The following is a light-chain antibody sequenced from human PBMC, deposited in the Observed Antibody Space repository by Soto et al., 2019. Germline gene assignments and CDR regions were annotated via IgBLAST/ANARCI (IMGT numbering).Light chain of an antibody. CDR2: GAS. J-gene: IGKJ1*01. Sequence: EIVLTQSPGTLSLSPGETATLSCGASQSVSSSYLAWYQRKPGQAPRLLIYGASNRATGIPDLFSGSGSGTDLTLTISSLEPADFGVYSCQQCGSSPRTFGQGTKVEIK. CDR1: QSVSSSY. V-gene: IGKV3-20*01. CDR3: QQCGSSPRT.